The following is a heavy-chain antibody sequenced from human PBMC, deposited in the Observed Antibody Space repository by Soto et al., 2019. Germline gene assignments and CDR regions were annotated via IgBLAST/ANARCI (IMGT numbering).Heavy chain of an antibody. CDR1: GGTFSRYS. CDR2: IIPIFGIA. D-gene: IGHD2-2*01. Sequence: QVQLVQSGAEVKKPGSSVKVSCKASGGTFSRYSTTWVRQVPGHGLEWIGRIIPIFGIASYAQKFHGRVTITADESTSTAYMELSSLRSDDTAVYYCAREDRDRETGLVPAAIDGMDVWGQGTTVTVSS. J-gene: IGHJ6*02. V-gene: IGHV1-69*08. CDR3: AREDRDRETGLVPAAIDGMDV.